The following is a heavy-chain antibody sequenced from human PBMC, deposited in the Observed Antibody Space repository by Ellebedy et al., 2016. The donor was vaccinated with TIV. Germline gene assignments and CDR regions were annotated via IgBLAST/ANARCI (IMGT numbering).Heavy chain of an antibody. Sequence: GGSLRLSCAASTFTFSKYAMSWVRQAPGKGLQWVSSISDRGETTYYAESVKGRFAISRDNSMDTLYLQMNSLRAEDTAVYYCAKGHSSGWYFFDYWGQGTLVTVSS. J-gene: IGHJ4*02. CDR2: ISDRGETT. CDR1: TFTFSKYA. V-gene: IGHV3-23*01. CDR3: AKGHSSGWYFFDY. D-gene: IGHD6-19*01.